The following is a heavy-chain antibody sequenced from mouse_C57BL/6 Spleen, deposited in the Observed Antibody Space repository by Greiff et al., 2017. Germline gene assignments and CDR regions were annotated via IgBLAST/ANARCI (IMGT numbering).Heavy chain of an antibody. Sequence: QVQLQQSGAELVRPGTSVKVSCKASGYAFTNYLIEWVKQRPGQGLEWIGVINPGSGGTNYNEKFKGKATLTADKSSSTAYMQLSSLTSEDSAVYFCARSYGSSYGTCDYWGQGTTLTVSS. CDR1: GYAFTNYL. CDR2: INPGSGGT. V-gene: IGHV1-54*01. D-gene: IGHD1-1*01. J-gene: IGHJ2*01. CDR3: ARSYGSSYGTCDY.